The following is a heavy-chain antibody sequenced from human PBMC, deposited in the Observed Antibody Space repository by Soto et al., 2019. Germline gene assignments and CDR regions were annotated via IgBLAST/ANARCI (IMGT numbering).Heavy chain of an antibody. CDR3: AREREYYDSSGTFDY. Sequence: LRLSCAASGFTFSSYAMHWVRQAPGKGLEWVAVISYDGSNKYYADSVKGRFTISRDNSKNTLYLQMNSLRAEDTAVYYCAREREYYDSSGTFDYWGQGTLVTVSS. D-gene: IGHD3-22*01. CDR1: GFTFSSYA. V-gene: IGHV3-30-3*01. CDR2: ISYDGSNK. J-gene: IGHJ4*02.